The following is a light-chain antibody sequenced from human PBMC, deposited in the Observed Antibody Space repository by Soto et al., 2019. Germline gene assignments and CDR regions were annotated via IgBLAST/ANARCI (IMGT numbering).Light chain of an antibody. CDR2: GAS. CDR3: QQGCNCPVT. Sequence: VLTQSPVTLSLSPGDRATLSCRASQDVGTYVAWYQVRGGQAPRLLISGASKRATGIPDRINGGGSGADFILTINSLESGDSAVYFCQQGCNCPVTFGQGTRVDIK. J-gene: IGKJ5*01. V-gene: IGKV3D-11*01. CDR1: QDVGTY.